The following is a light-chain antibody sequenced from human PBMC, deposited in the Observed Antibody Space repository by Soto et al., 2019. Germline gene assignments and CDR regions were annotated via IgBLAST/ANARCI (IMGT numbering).Light chain of an antibody. CDR1: SSNIGSNT. V-gene: IGLV1-44*01. CDR2: PNN. Sequence: QSALTQPPSASGTPGQRVTISCSGSSSNIGSNTVSWYQQLPGTAPKLRIYPNNQRPSGVPDRFSGSKSGTSASLAISGLQSEDEADYYCAAWDDSLNGVVFGGGTKLTVL. J-gene: IGLJ2*01. CDR3: AAWDDSLNGVV.